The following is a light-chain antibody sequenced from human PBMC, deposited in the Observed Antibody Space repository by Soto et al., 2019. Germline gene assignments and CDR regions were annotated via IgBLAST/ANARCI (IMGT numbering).Light chain of an antibody. V-gene: IGKV3-15*01. J-gene: IGKJ4*01. CDR2: GAS. CDR3: RQNNNWPLT. Sequence: DIVMTQSPATLSVSPGERVTLSCRASQSVSSNLAWYQQKPGQAPRLLIYGASTMATGISARFSGSGSGTEFTLTISSLQSEDFAVYYCRQNNNWPLTFGGGTKVEIK. CDR1: QSVSSN.